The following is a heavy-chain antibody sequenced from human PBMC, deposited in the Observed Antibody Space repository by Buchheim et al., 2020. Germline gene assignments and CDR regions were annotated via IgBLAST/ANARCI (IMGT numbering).Heavy chain of an antibody. CDR3: ARDLPRTGP. CDR2: INEDGGAK. Sequence: EVQLVESGGGLVQPGGSLRLSCVASGFTFSSHWMHWVRQAPGKGLAWVSHINEDGGAKGYADSVKGRFTIYRDNAKNMVYLQMNSLRAEDTAVYYCARDLPRTGPCGQGTL. V-gene: IGHV3-74*01. CDR1: GFTFSSHW. J-gene: IGHJ5*02. D-gene: IGHD1/OR15-1a*01.